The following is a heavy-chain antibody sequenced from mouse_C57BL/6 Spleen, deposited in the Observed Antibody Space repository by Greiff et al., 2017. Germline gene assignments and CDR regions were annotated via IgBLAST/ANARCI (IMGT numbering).Heavy chain of an antibody. V-gene: IGHV14-4*01. Sequence: DVQLQESGAELVRPGASVKLSCTASGFNIKDDYMHWVKQRPEQGLEWIGWIDPENGDTEYASKFQGKATITADTSSNTAYLQLSSLTSEDTAVYYCTTFITFDYWGQGTTLTVSS. CDR3: TTFITFDY. D-gene: IGHD1-1*01. J-gene: IGHJ2*01. CDR2: IDPENGDT. CDR1: GFNIKDDY.